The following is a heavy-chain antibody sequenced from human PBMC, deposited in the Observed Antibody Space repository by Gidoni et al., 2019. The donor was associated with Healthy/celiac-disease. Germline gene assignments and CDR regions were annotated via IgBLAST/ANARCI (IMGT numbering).Heavy chain of an antibody. CDR2: IKSKTDGGTT. J-gene: IGHJ6*02. Sequence: EVQLVESGGGLVKPGGSLRLSCAASGFTFSNAWMSWVRQAPGKGLEWVGRIKSKTDGGTTDYAAPVKGRFTISRDDSKNTLYLQMNSLKTEDTAVYYCTTENSKLRITIFGVVKALDGMDVWGQGTTVTVSS. CDR3: TTENSKLRITIFGVVKALDGMDV. D-gene: IGHD3-3*01. CDR1: GFTFSNAW. V-gene: IGHV3-15*01.